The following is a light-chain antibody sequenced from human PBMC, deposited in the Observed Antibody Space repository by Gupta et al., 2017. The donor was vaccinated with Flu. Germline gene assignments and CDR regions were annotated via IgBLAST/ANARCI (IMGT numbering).Light chain of an antibody. CDR1: QSISSW. CDR2: KAS. CDR3: QHNNSYSWT. Sequence: DIQMTQSPSPLSASVGDRITITCRASQSISSWLAWYQQKQEKAPKLLVYKASSLKSVVPSRISSSGAGKEFTLTINLQQPDDFAYYYYQHNNSYSWTFGQGTKVEIK. V-gene: IGKV1-5*03. J-gene: IGKJ1*01.